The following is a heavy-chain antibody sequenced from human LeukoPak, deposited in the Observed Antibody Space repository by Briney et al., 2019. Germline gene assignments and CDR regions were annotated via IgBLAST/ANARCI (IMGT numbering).Heavy chain of an antibody. Sequence: SQTLSLTCTVSGGSISSGDYYWSWIRQPPGKGLEWIGEINHSGSTNYNPSLKSRVTISVDTSKNQFSLKLSSVTAADTAVYYCASHEPETYDSSGYYPTRPFDYWGQGALVTVSS. CDR1: GGSISSGDYY. J-gene: IGHJ4*02. D-gene: IGHD3-22*01. V-gene: IGHV4-30-4*08. CDR2: INHSGST. CDR3: ASHEPETYDSSGYYPTRPFDY.